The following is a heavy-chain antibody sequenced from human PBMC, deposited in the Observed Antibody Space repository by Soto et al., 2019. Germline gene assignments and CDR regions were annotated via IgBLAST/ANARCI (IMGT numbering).Heavy chain of an antibody. D-gene: IGHD3-16*01. V-gene: IGHV4-39*02. J-gene: IGHJ5*02. CDR1: GGSISSNNYY. Sequence: PSETLSLTCTVSGGSISSNNYYWGWIRQPPGKGLEWIGSIYHTGSAYYSPSLKSRVTISVDTSKNRFSLHLSSVTAADTAVYYCARRGYDYVWGSYWFDPWGRGTLVTVSS. CDR2: IYHTGSA. CDR3: ARRGYDYVWGSYWFDP.